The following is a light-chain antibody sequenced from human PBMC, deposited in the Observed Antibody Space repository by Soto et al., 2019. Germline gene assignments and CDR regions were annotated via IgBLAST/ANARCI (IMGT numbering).Light chain of an antibody. Sequence: QSALTQPASVSGSPGRSITISCTGTSTDIGTYNSVSWYQHHPGKAPKLLIFEVIDRPSGVSDRFSGSKSGNTASLTISSLQFEDEADYYCCSYTPTTWVFGGGTKVTVL. V-gene: IGLV2-14*01. J-gene: IGLJ3*02. CDR1: STDIGTYNS. CDR3: CSYTPTTWV. CDR2: EVI.